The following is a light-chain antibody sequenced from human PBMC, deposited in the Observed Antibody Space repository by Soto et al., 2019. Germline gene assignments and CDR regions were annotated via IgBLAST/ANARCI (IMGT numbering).Light chain of an antibody. CDR2: DVS. CDR3: QQRSNWPRT. V-gene: IGKV3-11*01. Sequence: TQSTSSLSASVGDRVTITCQASQDISNYLNWYQQKPGQAPRLLIYDVSNRATGIPARFSGSGSGTDFTLTISSLEPEDFAVYYCQQRSNWPRTFGQGTKVDI. CDR1: QDISNY. J-gene: IGKJ1*01.